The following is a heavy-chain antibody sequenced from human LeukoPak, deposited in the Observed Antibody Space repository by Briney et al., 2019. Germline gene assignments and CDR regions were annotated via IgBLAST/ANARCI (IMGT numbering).Heavy chain of an antibody. J-gene: IGHJ5*02. D-gene: IGHD3-10*01. Sequence: SETLSLTCNVSGGSLSSHYWSWIRQPPGEGLGWIGYVYYRGSTNYNPSLESGVPISVDTSKNQFFLKLSALASADTAVYYCARGRRSNMVRGVIWFDPWGQPTLVTDSS. CDR3: ARGRRSNMVRGVIWFDP. CDR2: VYYRGST. V-gene: IGHV4-59*11. CDR1: GGSLSSHY.